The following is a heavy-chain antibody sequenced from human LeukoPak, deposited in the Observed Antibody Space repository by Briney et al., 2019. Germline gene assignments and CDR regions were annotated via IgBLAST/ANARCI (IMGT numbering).Heavy chain of an antibody. V-gene: IGHV1-2*02. CDR3: ARDPSVKYYMDV. CDR2: INPNSGGT. Sequence: ASVKVSCKASGYTFTGYYIHWVRQAPGQALEWMGWINPNSGGTNYAQKFQGRVTMTRDTSISTAYMELSRLASDDTAVYYCARDPSVKYYMDVWGKGTTVTVSS. D-gene: IGHD4-17*01. J-gene: IGHJ6*03. CDR1: GYTFTGYY.